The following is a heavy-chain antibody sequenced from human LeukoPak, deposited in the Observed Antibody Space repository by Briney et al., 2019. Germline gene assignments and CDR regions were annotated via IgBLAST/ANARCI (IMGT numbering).Heavy chain of an antibody. CDR2: IYYSGST. J-gene: IGHJ4*02. D-gene: IGHD4-17*01. CDR3: ARYRGEPTTFDY. Sequence: ASETLSLTCTVSGGSISSGDYYWRWIRQPPGKGLEWIGYIYYSGSTYYNPSLKSRVTISVDTSKNQFSLKLSSVTAADTAVYYCARYRGEPTTFDYWGQGTLVTVSS. V-gene: IGHV4-30-4*01. CDR1: GGSISSGDYY.